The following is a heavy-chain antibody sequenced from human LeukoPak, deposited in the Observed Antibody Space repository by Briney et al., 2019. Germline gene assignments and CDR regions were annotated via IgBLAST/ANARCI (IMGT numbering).Heavy chain of an antibody. Sequence: PGGSLRLSCAASRFTFSSYWMTWVRQAPGKGLEWVANIKQDGGEKHYVDSVQGRFTISRDNAKNSLYLQMNSLRAEDTAVNYCARDVGYDSSGSYPYYFDYWGLGTLVTVSS. V-gene: IGHV3-7*05. D-gene: IGHD3-22*01. CDR1: RFTFSSYW. CDR2: IKQDGGEK. CDR3: ARDVGYDSSGSYPYYFDY. J-gene: IGHJ4*02.